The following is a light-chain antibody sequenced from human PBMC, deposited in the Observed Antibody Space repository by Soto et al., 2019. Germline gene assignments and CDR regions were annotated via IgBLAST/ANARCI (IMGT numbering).Light chain of an antibody. Sequence: DIQMTQSPSTLSASVGDRVTITFRASQTISNWLAWYQQKPGKAPRLLIYDASTLESGVPSRFSGSASGTEFTLSISSLQPDDFATYYCQQYNSYSTTFGQGTKVDIK. V-gene: IGKV1-5*01. CDR1: QTISNW. J-gene: IGKJ1*01. CDR3: QQYNSYSTT. CDR2: DAS.